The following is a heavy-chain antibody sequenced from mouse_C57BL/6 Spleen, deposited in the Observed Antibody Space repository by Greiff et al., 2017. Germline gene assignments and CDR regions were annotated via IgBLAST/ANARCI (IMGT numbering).Heavy chain of an antibody. CDR1: GFSLTSYG. D-gene: IGHD1-1*01. V-gene: IGHV2-2*01. Sequence: VQLQQSGPGLVQPSQSLSITCTVSGFSLTSYGVHWVRQSPGKGLEWLGVIWSGGSTDYNAAFISRRSISKDNSKSQVFCKMNSLQADDTAIYYCARNDYYGSSWDDWGQGTTLTVSS. J-gene: IGHJ2*01. CDR3: ARNDYYGSSWDD. CDR2: IWSGGST.